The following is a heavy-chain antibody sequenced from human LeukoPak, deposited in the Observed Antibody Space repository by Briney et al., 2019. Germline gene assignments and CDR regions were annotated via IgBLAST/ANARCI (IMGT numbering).Heavy chain of an antibody. Sequence: TLSLTCTVSGGSISSGGYYWSWIRQHPGKGLEWIGYIYYSGSTYYNPSLKSRVTISVDTSKNQFSLKLSSVTAADTAVYYCARVAVYAMEGYWFDPWGQGTLVTVSS. J-gene: IGHJ5*02. V-gene: IGHV4-31*03. CDR1: GGSISSGGYY. CDR3: ARVAVYAMEGYWFDP. D-gene: IGHD2-8*02. CDR2: IYYSGST.